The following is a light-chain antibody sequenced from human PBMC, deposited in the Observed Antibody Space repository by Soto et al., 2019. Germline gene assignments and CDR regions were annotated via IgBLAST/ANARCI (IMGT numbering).Light chain of an antibody. J-gene: IGKJ2*01. CDR2: DAS. CDR1: QSISTW. V-gene: IGKV1-5*01. CDR3: QQYNSPWYT. Sequence: DIQMTQSPSTLSASVGDRVTITCRASQSISTWLAWYQQKPGKAPKFLIYDASSLESGVPSRFSGGGSGTEFTLTISSLQPDEFATYYCQQYNSPWYTFGQGTKLEI.